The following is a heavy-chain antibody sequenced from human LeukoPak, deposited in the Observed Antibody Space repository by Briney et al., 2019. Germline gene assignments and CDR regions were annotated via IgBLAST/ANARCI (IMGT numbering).Heavy chain of an antibody. CDR2: ISSSGSTI. J-gene: IGHJ6*04. Sequence: GGSLRLSCAASGFTFSSYEMNWVRQAPGKGLEWVSYISSSGSTIYYADSVKGRFTISRDNAKNSLYLQMNSLRAEDTAVYYCARDGVVVPAAIYNYYYGMDDWGKGTTVTVSS. CDR3: ARDGVVVPAAIYNYYYGMDD. V-gene: IGHV3-48*03. D-gene: IGHD2-2*01. CDR1: GFTFSSYE.